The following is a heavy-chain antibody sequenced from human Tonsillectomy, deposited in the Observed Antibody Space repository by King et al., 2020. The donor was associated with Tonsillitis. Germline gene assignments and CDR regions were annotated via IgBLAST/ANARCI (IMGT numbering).Heavy chain of an antibody. V-gene: IGHV3-15*01. CDR3: ITEKYCSGGSCYGY. CDR1: GFTFNTAW. Sequence: VQLVESGGGLVKPGGSLRLSCAASGFTFNTAWMTWVRQGPGKGLEFIGRIKSKSDGGTTESAAPVKGRFTISRDDSKNTLYLQMNTLKTEDTAVYYCITEKYCSGGSCYGYWGQGTLVTVSS. D-gene: IGHD2-15*01. J-gene: IGHJ4*02. CDR2: IKSKSDGGTT.